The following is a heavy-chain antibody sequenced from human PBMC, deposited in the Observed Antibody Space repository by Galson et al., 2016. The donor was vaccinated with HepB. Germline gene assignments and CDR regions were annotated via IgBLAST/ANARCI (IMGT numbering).Heavy chain of an antibody. CDR3: SRGSQDDIEVDGDLEQDY. Sequence: SLRLSCAASGFTFSSYPMTWVRQAPGRGLDWVSSIDSGGGGRTYYADSVKGRFIISRDNSKNTLYVQMNNLRVEDTAVYYCSRGSQDDIEVDGDLEQDYWGQGTLVTVSS. D-gene: IGHD2-15*01. CDR2: IDSGGGGRT. J-gene: IGHJ4*02. V-gene: IGHV3-23*01. CDR1: GFTFSSYP.